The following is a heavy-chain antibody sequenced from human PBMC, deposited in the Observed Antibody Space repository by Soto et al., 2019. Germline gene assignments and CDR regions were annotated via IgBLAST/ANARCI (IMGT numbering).Heavy chain of an antibody. CDR3: ARDILGGAYDFWY. J-gene: IGHJ4*02. Sequence: EVQLVESGGGLVQPGGSLRLSCAASGFTVSSVYMTWVRQAPGKGLEWVSVITSGGSTYYADSVRGRFTISRENPKNTLNLQMNSLSAEDRAVYYCARDILGGAYDFWYGGQGTLVTVSS. CDR1: GFTVSSVY. V-gene: IGHV3-66*01. CDR2: ITSGGST. D-gene: IGHD3-3*01.